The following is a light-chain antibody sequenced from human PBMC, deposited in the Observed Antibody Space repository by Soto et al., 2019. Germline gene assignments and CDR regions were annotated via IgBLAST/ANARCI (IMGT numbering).Light chain of an antibody. CDR3: QERSMWPRGT. CDR2: HAS. CDR1: QSVSVN. J-gene: IGKJ4*01. V-gene: IGKV3-11*01. Sequence: EIVLTQSPATLSLSLGERATLSCRASQSVSVNLAWFQQKPGKAPRLLIFHASQRAAGIPARFGGSGSGTDFTLTISSLEPEDFAVYYCQERSMWPRGTFGGGTKVEI.